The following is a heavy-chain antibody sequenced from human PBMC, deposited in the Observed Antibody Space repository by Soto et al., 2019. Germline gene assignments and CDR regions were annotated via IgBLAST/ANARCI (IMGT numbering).Heavy chain of an antibody. V-gene: IGHV4-4*09. D-gene: IGHD3-3*01. J-gene: IGHJ3*02. CDR3: ARQIGDDPFDI. Sequence: LSLTCTVSCGSISTYYWSWIRQSPDKGLEWIGYIYRTGSTHYNPSLNSRAAISLGTSRNQFSLQLNSVTAADTAVYFCARQIGDDPFDIWGQGTMVTVSS. CDR2: IYRTGST. CDR1: CGSISTYY.